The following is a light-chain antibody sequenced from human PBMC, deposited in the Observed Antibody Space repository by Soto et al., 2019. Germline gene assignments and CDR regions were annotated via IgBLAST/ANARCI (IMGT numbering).Light chain of an antibody. CDR1: SSDDGGYNY. CDR3: SSYTSSSTPRV. V-gene: IGLV2-14*01. CDR2: DVS. Sequence: QSALTQPASVSGSPGQSITISCTGTSSDDGGYNYVSWYQQHPGKAPKLMIYDVSNRPSGVSNRFSGSKSGNTASLTISGLQAEDEADYYCSSYTSSSTPRVFGGGTKVTVL. J-gene: IGLJ2*01.